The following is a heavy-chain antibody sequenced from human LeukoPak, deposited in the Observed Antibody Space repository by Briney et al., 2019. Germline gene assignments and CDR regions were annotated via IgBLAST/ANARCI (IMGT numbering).Heavy chain of an antibody. CDR2: IYYSGST. D-gene: IGHD6-6*01. V-gene: IGHV4-30-4*08. Sequence: SQTLSLTCTVSGGSISSGGYYWRWIRQPPGTGLEWIGYIYYSGSTYYNPSLKSRVTISVDTSKNQFSLKLSSVTAADTAVYYCARDQIAARMSDYWGQGTLVTVSS. J-gene: IGHJ4*02. CDR3: ARDQIAARMSDY. CDR1: GGSISSGGYY.